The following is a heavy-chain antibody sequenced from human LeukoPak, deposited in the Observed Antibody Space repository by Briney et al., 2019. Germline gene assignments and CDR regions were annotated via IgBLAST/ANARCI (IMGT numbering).Heavy chain of an antibody. CDR2: IIPIFGTA. V-gene: IGHV1-69*05. CDR1: GGTFSSYA. CDR3: ARDGTRRRQIFGVVITYFDY. J-gene: IGHJ4*02. D-gene: IGHD3-3*01. Sequence: SVKVSCKASGGTFSSYAISWVRQAPGQGLEWMGGIIPIFGTANYAQKFQGRVTITTDESTSTAYMELSSLRSEDTAVYYCARDGTRRRQIFGVVITYFDYWGQGTLVTVSS.